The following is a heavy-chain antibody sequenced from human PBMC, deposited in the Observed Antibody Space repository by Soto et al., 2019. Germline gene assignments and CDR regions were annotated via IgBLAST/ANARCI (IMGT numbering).Heavy chain of an antibody. CDR1: GFTFSSYA. CDR3: AKDLERAVARQYDI. Sequence: EVQLLESGGGLVQPGGSLRLSCAASGFTFSSYAMTWVRQAPGKGLEWVSAISADGGGTYYADSVNGRFTISRDNSKNTRYLQLSSLRAEDTAVYYCAKDLERAVARQYDIWGQGAMVTVSS. J-gene: IGHJ3*02. V-gene: IGHV3-23*01. CDR2: ISADGGGT. D-gene: IGHD6-19*01.